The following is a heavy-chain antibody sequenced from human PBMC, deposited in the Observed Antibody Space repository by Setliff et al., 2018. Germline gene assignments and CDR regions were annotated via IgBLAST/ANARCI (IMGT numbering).Heavy chain of an antibody. Sequence: PSETLSLTCAVYGGSFSGYYWSWIRQPPGKGLEWIGEINHSGSTNYNPSLKSRVTISVDTSKNQFSLKLSSVTAADTAVYYCARDTPDTAMEPTAAFDIWGQGTMVTVSS. CDR1: GGSFSGYY. CDR2: INHSGST. D-gene: IGHD5-18*01. V-gene: IGHV4-34*01. J-gene: IGHJ3*02. CDR3: ARDTPDTAMEPTAAFDI.